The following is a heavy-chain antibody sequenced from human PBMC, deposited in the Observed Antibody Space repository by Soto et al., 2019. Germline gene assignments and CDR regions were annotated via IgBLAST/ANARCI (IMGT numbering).Heavy chain of an antibody. CDR3: ARDTTYYYGSGRSYYYYGMDV. D-gene: IGHD3-10*01. J-gene: IGHJ6*01. CDR1: GFTFSSYG. CDR2: IWYDGSNK. Sequence: QVQLVESGGGVVQPGRSLRLSCAASGFTFSSYGMHWVRQAPGKGLEWVAVIWYDGSNKYYADSVKGRFTISRDNSKNTLYLQMNSLRAEDTAVYYCARDTTYYYGSGRSYYYYGMDVW. V-gene: IGHV3-33*01.